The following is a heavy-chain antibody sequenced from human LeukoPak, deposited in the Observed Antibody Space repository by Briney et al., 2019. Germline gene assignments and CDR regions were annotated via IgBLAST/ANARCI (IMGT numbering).Heavy chain of an antibody. D-gene: IGHD6-13*01. J-gene: IGHJ4*02. CDR3: AREVAAAGRGYYFDY. V-gene: IGHV4-61*08. Sequence: SQTLSLTCTVSGGSISSGGYYWSWIRQPPGKGLEWIGYIYYSGSTNYNPSLKSRVTISVDTSKNQFSLKLSSVTAADTAVYYCAREVAAAGRGYYFDYWGQGTLVTVSS. CDR2: IYYSGST. CDR1: GGSISSGGYY.